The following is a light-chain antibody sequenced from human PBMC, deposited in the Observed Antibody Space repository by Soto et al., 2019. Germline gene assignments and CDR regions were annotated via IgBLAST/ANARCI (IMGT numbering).Light chain of an antibody. CDR3: QQYYSYPYT. CDR2: DAS. Sequence: DIQMTQSPSTLSASVGDRVTITCRASQIIGSSLAWYQQKPGKAPTLLIYDASTLQSGVPSSFSGSASGTEFTLTISSRQPDDSATYYCQQYYSYPYTVGQGTKLEIK. J-gene: IGKJ2*01. V-gene: IGKV1-5*01. CDR1: QIIGSS.